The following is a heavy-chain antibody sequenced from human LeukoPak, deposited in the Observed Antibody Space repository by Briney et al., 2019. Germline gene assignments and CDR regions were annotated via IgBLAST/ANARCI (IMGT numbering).Heavy chain of an antibody. CDR2: IKQDGSEK. CDR3: ARDSPRGLYYYCGMDV. J-gene: IGHJ6*01. Sequence: TGGSRRLSCPASGFTPSTYWMSCVRQAPGKGREWVANIKQDGSEKYYVNSVKGRFTISRDKAKNSLYLQMSSLRAEDTAVYYSARDSPRGLYYYCGMDVWGQGDTVSVSS. CDR1: GFTPSTYW. V-gene: IGHV3-7*01. D-gene: IGHD3-10*01.